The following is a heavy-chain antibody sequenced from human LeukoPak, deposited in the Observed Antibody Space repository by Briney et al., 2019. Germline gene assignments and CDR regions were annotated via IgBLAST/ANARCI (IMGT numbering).Heavy chain of an antibody. Sequence: GESLKISCYASGYSFSSHWIAWVRQMPGKGLEWMGIIYPGDSDTRYSPSFQGQVTISADKSISTAYLQWSSLKASDTAMYYCARRRVREFPSERATGLWFDPWGQGTLVTVSS. CDR1: GYSFSSHW. J-gene: IGHJ5*02. D-gene: IGHD1-26*01. CDR2: IYPGDSDT. CDR3: ARRRVREFPSERATGLWFDP. V-gene: IGHV5-51*01.